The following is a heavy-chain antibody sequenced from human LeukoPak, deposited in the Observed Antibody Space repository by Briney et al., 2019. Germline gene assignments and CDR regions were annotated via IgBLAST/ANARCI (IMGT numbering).Heavy chain of an antibody. J-gene: IGHJ5*02. CDR2: ISAYNGNT. Sequence: GASVTVSCKASGYTFTSYGISWVRQAPGQGLEWMGWISAYNGNTNYAQKLQGRVTMTTDTSTSTAYMELRSLRSDDTAVYYCARVTVDSSGWYAPPRAYNWFDPWGQGTLVTVSS. V-gene: IGHV1-18*01. CDR3: ARVTVDSSGWYAPPRAYNWFDP. D-gene: IGHD6-19*01. CDR1: GYTFTSYG.